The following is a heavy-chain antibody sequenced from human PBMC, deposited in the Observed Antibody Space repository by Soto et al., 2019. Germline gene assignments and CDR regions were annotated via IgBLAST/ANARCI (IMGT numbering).Heavy chain of an antibody. V-gene: IGHV3-30-3*01. Sequence: VGSLRLSCAASGFTFSSYAMHWVRQAPGKGLEWVAVISYDGSNKYYADSVKGRFTISRDNSKNTLYLQMNSLRAEDTAVYYCARGRSSGWDYWGQGTLVTVSS. CDR1: GFTFSSYA. CDR3: ARGRSSGWDY. D-gene: IGHD6-19*01. J-gene: IGHJ4*02. CDR2: ISYDGSNK.